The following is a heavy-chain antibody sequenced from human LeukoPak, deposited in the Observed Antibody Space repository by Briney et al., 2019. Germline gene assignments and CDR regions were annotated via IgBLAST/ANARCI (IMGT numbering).Heavy chain of an antibody. Sequence: GGSLRLSCAASGFTFSSYWMTWVRQAPGKGLEWVAHIKEDGSEKYYVDSVRGRFTVSRDNAKNSLYLQMNSLRAEDTAVYSCASSRWYAFDSLGRGTLVTVSS. D-gene: IGHD6-13*01. CDR2: IKEDGSEK. J-gene: IGHJ4*02. CDR3: ASSRWYAFDS. V-gene: IGHV3-7*02. CDR1: GFTFSSYW.